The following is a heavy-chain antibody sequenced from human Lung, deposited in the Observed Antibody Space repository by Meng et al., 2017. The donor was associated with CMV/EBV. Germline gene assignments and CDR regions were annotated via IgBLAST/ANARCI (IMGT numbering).Heavy chain of an antibody. V-gene: IGHV1-2*02. CDR3: ARVYKTEPYFDP. D-gene: IGHD1-1*01. CDR1: GYTFTGYY. J-gene: IGHJ5*02. CDR2: INPNSGGT. Sequence: ASVXVSXXASGYTFTGYYLHWLRQAPGQGLEWMGWINPNSGGTTYARKFQGRVTMTRDTSINTADMELSGLTSDDTAVYYCARVYKTEPYFDPWGQGTLVTVSS.